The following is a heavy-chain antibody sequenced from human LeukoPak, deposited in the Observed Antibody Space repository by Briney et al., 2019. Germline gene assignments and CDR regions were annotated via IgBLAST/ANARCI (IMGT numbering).Heavy chain of an antibody. CDR3: ARPYYYGSGSDAFDI. CDR2: IYPDDSDT. J-gene: IGHJ3*02. Sequence: GESLKISCKGSGYSFTSYWIGWVRQIPGKGLELMGIIYPDDSDTRYSPSFQGQVTISADKSISTAYLQWSSLKASDTAMYYCARPYYYGSGSDAFDIWGQGTMVTVSS. CDR1: GYSFTSYW. V-gene: IGHV5-51*01. D-gene: IGHD3-10*01.